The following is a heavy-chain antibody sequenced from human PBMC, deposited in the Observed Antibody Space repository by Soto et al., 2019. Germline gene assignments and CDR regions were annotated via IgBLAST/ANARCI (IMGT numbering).Heavy chain of an antibody. CDR3: VKGVRQPDF. J-gene: IGHJ4*02. CDR2: ISGSSSDT. CDR1: GFTFSDYY. D-gene: IGHD1-1*01. V-gene: IGHV3-11*06. Sequence: GGSLRLSCAASGFTFSDYYMSWIRQAPGRGPEWVSYISGSSSDTNYVDSVKGRFTVSRDNVKTSLYLQMNGLRVEDTAVYYCVKGVRQPDFWGRGTLVTVSS.